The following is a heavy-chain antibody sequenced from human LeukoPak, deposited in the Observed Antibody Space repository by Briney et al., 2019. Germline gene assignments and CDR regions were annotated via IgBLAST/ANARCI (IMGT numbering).Heavy chain of an antibody. D-gene: IGHD3-10*01. V-gene: IGHV1-69*13. Sequence: ASVKVSCKASGGTFSSYAISWVRQAPGQGLEWMGGIIPIFGTANYAQKFQGRVTITADESTSTAYMELSSLRSEDTAVYYCARAPLKKYYYGSGSYHPYYFDYWGQGTLVTVSS. J-gene: IGHJ4*02. CDR1: GGTFSSYA. CDR2: IIPIFGTA. CDR3: ARAPLKKYYYGSGSYHPYYFDY.